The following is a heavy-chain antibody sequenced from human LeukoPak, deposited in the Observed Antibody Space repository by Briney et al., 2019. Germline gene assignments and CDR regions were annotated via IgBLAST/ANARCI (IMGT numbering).Heavy chain of an antibody. J-gene: IGHJ4*02. D-gene: IGHD2-21*02. CDR2: IIPIFGTA. CDR3: ASGGYCGGDCYSDY. V-gene: IGHV1-69*13. CDR1: GGTFSSYA. Sequence: SVKVSCKASGGTFSSYAISWVRQAPGQGLEWMGGIIPIFGTANYAQKFQGRVTITADESTSTAYTELSSLRSEDTAVYYCASGGYCGGDCYSDYWGQGTLVTVSS.